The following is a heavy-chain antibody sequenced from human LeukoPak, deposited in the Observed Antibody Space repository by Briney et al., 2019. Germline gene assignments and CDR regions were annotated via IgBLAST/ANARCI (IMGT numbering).Heavy chain of an antibody. CDR1: GFTFSSYA. J-gene: IGHJ5*02. D-gene: IGHD2-2*01. CDR2: IGAGGTFT. CDR3: AKLPREYCSSASCPNWFDT. V-gene: IGHV3-23*01. Sequence: GGSLRLSCTASGFTFSSYAMNWVRQAPVKGLEWVPGIGAGGTFTYYADSVKGRFTISRDNSRNTLYLQMNSLRADDTAVYYCAKLPREYCSSASCPNWFDTWGQGTLVTVSS.